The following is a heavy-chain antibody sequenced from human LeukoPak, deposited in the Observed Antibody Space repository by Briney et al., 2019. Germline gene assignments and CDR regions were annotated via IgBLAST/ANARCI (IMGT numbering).Heavy chain of an antibody. Sequence: GASVKVSCKASGYTFTSHDINWVRQATGQGLEWMGWMNPNSGNTGYAQKFQGRVTITRNTSISTAYMELSSLRSEDTAVYYCARGNRYCSSTSCYTYWFDPWGQGTLVTVSS. D-gene: IGHD2-2*02. V-gene: IGHV1-8*03. J-gene: IGHJ5*02. CDR2: MNPNSGNT. CDR1: GYTFTSHD. CDR3: ARGNRYCSSTSCYTYWFDP.